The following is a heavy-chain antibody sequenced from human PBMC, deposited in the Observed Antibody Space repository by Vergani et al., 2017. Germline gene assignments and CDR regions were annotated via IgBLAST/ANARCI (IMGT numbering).Heavy chain of an antibody. Sequence: QVQLQESGPGLVKPSETLSLTCTVSGGSISSYYWSWIRQPPGKGLEWIGYIFYSGSTNYNPSLKSPVTISVDTSKNQFSLKLSSVTAADTAVYYCARKGYCSGGSCYTGSNWFDPWGQGTLVTVSS. CDR3: ARKGYCSGGSCYTGSNWFDP. CDR1: GGSISSYY. J-gene: IGHJ5*02. CDR2: IFYSGST. D-gene: IGHD2-15*01. V-gene: IGHV4-59*01.